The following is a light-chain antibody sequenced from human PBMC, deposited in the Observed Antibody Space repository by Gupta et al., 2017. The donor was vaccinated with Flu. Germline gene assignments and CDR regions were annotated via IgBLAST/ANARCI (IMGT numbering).Light chain of an antibody. CDR2: DAA. CDR1: QSVSST. CDR3: QQRSTWPVT. V-gene: IGKV3-11*01. J-gene: IGKJ5*01. Sequence: EIVLTQSPATLSLSPGERATLPCRASQSVSSTFAWYQQKPGQAPTLLIYDAANRAAGIPAKFSGSGSWTDFTLTISSRVPEDLAVYYCQQRSTWPVTFGQGTRLEI.